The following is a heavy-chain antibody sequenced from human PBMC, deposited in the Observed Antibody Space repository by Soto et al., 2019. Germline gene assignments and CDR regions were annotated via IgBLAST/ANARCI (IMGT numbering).Heavy chain of an antibody. V-gene: IGHV4-30-2*01. CDR3: ARGQVVAAQH. CDR1: GCSISSGGYS. Sequence: QLQLQESGSGLVKPSQTLSLTCAVSGCSISSGGYSWSWIRQPPGKGLEWIGYIYHSGSTYYNPSLKSRVTISVDRSKNQFSLKLSSVTAAATAVYYCARGQVVAAQHWGQGTLVTVSS. CDR2: IYHSGST. D-gene: IGHD2-15*01. J-gene: IGHJ4*02.